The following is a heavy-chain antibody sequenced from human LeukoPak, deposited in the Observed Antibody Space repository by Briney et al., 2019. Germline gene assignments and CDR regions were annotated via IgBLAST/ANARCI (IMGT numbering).Heavy chain of an antibody. D-gene: IGHD1-1*01. J-gene: IGHJ6*03. V-gene: IGHV4-4*07. CDR3: ARTELERLFNYYYYYMDV. Sequence: PSETLSLTCTVSGGYISSFYWSWIRQPAGKGLEWIGRIYNTGSTNYNPSLKSRVTISVDTSKNQFSLKLSSVTAADTAVYYCARTELERLFNYYYYYMDVWGKGTTVTVSS. CDR1: GGYISSFY. CDR2: IYNTGST.